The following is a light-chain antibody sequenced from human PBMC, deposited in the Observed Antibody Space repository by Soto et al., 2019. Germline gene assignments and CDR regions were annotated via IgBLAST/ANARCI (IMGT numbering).Light chain of an antibody. J-gene: IGLJ1*01. Sequence: QSVLTRPPSVSGSPGQSVALSCTGTSSDVGSYNRVAWYQQSPGTAPKLMIYEVSNRPSGVPDRFSGSKSGNTASLTISGLQAEDEADYYCSSFTSSSTYVFGTGTKVTVL. CDR3: SSFTSSSTYV. CDR1: SSDVGSYNR. V-gene: IGLV2-18*02. CDR2: EVS.